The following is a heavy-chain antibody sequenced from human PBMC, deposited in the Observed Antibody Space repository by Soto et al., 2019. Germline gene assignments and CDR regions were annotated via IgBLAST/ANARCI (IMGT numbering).Heavy chain of an antibody. J-gene: IGHJ6*02. CDR3: AHMWWFGESTYYGMDV. CDR1: GFSLSTSGVG. CDR2: IYWDDDK. Sequence: QITLKESGPPLVKPTQTLTLTCTFSGFSLSTSGVGVGWIRQPPGKALEWLALIYWDDDKRYSPSLKSRLTINKDTSKNQVVLTMTNMDPVDTATYYCAHMWWFGESTYYGMDVWGQGTTVTVSS. D-gene: IGHD3-10*01. V-gene: IGHV2-5*02.